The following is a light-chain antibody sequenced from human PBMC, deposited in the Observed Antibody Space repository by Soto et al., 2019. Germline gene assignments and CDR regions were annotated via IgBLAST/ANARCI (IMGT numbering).Light chain of an antibody. Sequence: QLVLTQPPSVSGAPGQRVTISCTGSRSNIGANYDVHWYRQLPGTAPKLLIYANNNRPSGVPDRFSGSKSGTSVSLAITGLQAEDEADYYCQSYDSSLSAGVFGGGTKLTVL. CDR2: ANN. V-gene: IGLV1-40*01. CDR3: QSYDSSLSAGV. CDR1: RSNIGANYD. J-gene: IGLJ2*01.